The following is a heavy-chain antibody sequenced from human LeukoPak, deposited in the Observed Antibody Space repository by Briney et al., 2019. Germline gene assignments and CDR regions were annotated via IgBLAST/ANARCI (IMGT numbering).Heavy chain of an antibody. CDR2: INSDGSST. CDR1: GFTFSSNW. J-gene: IGHJ4*02. V-gene: IGHV3-74*01. D-gene: IGHD3-22*01. CDR3: ATTYYYDSSGYY. Sequence: GGSLRLSCAASGFTFSSNWMHWVRQAPGKGLVWVSRINSDGSSTSYADSVKGRFTISRDNAKNTLYLQMNSLSAEDTAVYYCATTYYYDSSGYYWGQGTLVTVSS.